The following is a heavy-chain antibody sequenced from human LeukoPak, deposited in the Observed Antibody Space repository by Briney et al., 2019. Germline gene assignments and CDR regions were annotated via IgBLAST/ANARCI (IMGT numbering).Heavy chain of an antibody. V-gene: IGHV3-7*01. CDR2: IKQDGSEK. D-gene: IGHD1-14*01. Sequence: GGSLRLSCAASGFTFSSYWMSWVRQPPGKGLEWVANIKQDGSEKYYVDSVKGRFSISRANAKNSLYLQMNSLGTEGTGVYYCATSRSFDYWGQGTLVTVSS. J-gene: IGHJ4*02. CDR1: GFTFSSYW. CDR3: ATSRSFDY.